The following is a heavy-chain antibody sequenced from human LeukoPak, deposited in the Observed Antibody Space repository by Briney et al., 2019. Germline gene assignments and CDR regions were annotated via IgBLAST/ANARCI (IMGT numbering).Heavy chain of an antibody. Sequence: ASVKVSRKASVYTYTSYGISWVRQAPGQGLEWMGWISAYNGNTNYAQKLQGRVTMTRNPSISTAYMELSSLRSEDTAVYYCARESGLYGSGSRYWGQGTLVTVSS. J-gene: IGHJ4*02. CDR1: VYTYTSYG. V-gene: IGHV1-18*01. CDR2: ISAYNGNT. CDR3: ARESGLYGSGSRY. D-gene: IGHD3-10*01.